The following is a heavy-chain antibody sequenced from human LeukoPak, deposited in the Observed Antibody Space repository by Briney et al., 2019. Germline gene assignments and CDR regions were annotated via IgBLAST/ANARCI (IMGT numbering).Heavy chain of an antibody. CDR1: GFTFSSYG. CDR2: ISYDGSNK. J-gene: IGHJ2*01. D-gene: IGHD4-17*01. Sequence: GGSLRLSCAASGFTFSSYGMHWVRQAPGKGLEWVAVISYDGSNKYYADSVQGRFTISRDNSKNTLYLQMNSLRAEDTAVYYCATLYGDYNWYFDLWGRGTLVTVSS. CDR3: ATLYGDYNWYFDL. V-gene: IGHV3-30*03.